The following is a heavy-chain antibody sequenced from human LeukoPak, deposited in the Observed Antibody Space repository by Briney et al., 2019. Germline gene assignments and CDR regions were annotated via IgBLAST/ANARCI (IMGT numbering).Heavy chain of an antibody. CDR2: INPNSGGT. V-gene: IGHV1-2*02. J-gene: IGHJ6*03. CDR1: GYTFTGYY. D-gene: IGHD6-19*01. CDR3: ARMGHSGWSSLYYYYYCMDV. Sequence: ASVKVSCKASGYTFTGYYMHWVRQAPGQGLEWMGWINPNSGGTNYAQKFQGRVTMTRDTSISTAYMELSRLRSDDTAVYYCARMGHSGWSSLYYYYYCMDVWGKGTTVTISS.